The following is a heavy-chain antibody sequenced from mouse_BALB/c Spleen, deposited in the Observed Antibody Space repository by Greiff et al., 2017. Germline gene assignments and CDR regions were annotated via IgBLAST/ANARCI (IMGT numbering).Heavy chain of an antibody. Sequence: VQLVESGPGLVAPSQSLSITCTVSGFSLTSYGVHWVRQPPGKGLEWLGVIWAGGSTNYNSALMSRLSNSKDNSKSQVFLKMNSLQTDDTAMYYCARGTLLLGYAMDYWGQGTSVTVSS. D-gene: IGHD2-10*01. CDR3: ARGTLLLGYAMDY. V-gene: IGHV2-9*02. CDR2: IWAGGST. J-gene: IGHJ4*01. CDR1: GFSLTSYG.